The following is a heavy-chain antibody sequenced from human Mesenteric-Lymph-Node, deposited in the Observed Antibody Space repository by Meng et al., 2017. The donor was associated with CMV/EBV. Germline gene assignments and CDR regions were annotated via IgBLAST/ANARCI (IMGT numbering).Heavy chain of an antibody. CDR3: AGGIAAAGSRWFDP. Sequence: QVQLVQSGAAGKKPWSSVKVSCKASGGTFSSYTISWVRQAPGQGLEWIGRIIPILGIANYAQKFQGRVTITADKSTSTAYMELSSLRSEDTAVYYCAGGIAAAGSRWFDPWGQGTLVTVSS. D-gene: IGHD6-13*01. CDR2: IIPILGIA. CDR1: GGTFSSYT. J-gene: IGHJ5*02. V-gene: IGHV1-69*02.